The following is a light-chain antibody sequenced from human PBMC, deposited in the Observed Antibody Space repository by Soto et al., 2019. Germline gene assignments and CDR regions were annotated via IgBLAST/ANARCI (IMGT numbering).Light chain of an antibody. CDR3: QSYDSSLTHVV. CDR1: SSNIGAGYD. CDR2: GNI. J-gene: IGLJ2*01. Sequence: QSVLTQPPSVSEAPGQRVTISCTGSSSNIGAGYDVHWYQQLPGTAPKLLIYGNINRPSGVPDRFSGSKSATSASLAITGLQAEDEADYYCQSYDSSLTHVVFGGGTKVTVL. V-gene: IGLV1-40*01.